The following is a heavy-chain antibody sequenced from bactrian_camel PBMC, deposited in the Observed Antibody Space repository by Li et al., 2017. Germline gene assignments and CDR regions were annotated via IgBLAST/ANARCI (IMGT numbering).Heavy chain of an antibody. V-gene: IGHV3S6*01. J-gene: IGHJ4*01. D-gene: IGHD3*01. CDR3: ATGVYCANVLSPSEYDT. CDR1: RSAYSNC. CDR2: IGTNGVAA. Sequence: QVQLVEYGGGSVQAGGSLRLSCQATRSAYSNCMAWFRQAPGKAREGVAGIGTNGVAAAADSVKGRFTISRDSAKTTLSLEMNSLKPDDTAKYYCATGVYCANVLSPSEYDTWCQGTQVTVS.